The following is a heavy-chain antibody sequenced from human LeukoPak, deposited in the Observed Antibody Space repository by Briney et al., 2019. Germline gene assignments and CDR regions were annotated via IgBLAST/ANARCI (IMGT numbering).Heavy chain of an antibody. D-gene: IGHD1-26*01. J-gene: IGHJ4*02. Sequence: SETLSLTCTVSGGSISSYYWSWIRQPPGKGLEWIGYIYYSGSTNYNPSLKSRVTISVDTSKNQFSLKLSSVTAADTAVYYCARGAYSGSYGYWGQGTLVTVSS. CDR2: IYYSGST. CDR1: GGSISSYY. CDR3: ARGAYSGSYGY. V-gene: IGHV4-59*01.